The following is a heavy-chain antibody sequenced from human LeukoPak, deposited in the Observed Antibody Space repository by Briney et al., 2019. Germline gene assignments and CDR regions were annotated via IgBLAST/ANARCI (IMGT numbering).Heavy chain of an antibody. V-gene: IGHV4-39*01. CDR3: AGHRGIVVPTATGWAYGMDV. D-gene: IGHD2-2*01. Sequence: SETLSLTCTVTGASISITSYHWGWIRQPPEKGLEWIGSVYYSGSTSYNPSLKSRVSISVDMSKNQFSLKLYSVTAADAAVYFCAGHRGIVVPTATGWAYGMDVWGQGTTVTVSS. CDR2: VYYSGST. CDR1: GASISITSYH. J-gene: IGHJ6*02.